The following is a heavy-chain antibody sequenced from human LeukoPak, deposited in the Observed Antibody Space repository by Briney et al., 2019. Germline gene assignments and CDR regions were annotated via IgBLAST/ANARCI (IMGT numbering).Heavy chain of an antibody. Sequence: ASVKVSCKASGYAFTSYDINWVRQATGQGLEWMGWMNPNSGNTGYAQKFQGRVTMTRNTSISTAYMALSSLRSEDTAVYYCARGGYSSGWYDLAPAVYWGQGTLVTVSS. CDR2: MNPNSGNT. CDR3: ARGGYSSGWYDLAPAVY. J-gene: IGHJ4*02. D-gene: IGHD6-19*01. CDR1: GYAFTSYD. V-gene: IGHV1-8*01.